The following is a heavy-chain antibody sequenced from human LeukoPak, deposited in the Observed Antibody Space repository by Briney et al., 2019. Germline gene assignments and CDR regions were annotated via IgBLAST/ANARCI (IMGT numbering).Heavy chain of an antibody. J-gene: IGHJ4*02. D-gene: IGHD4/OR15-4a*01. V-gene: IGHV3-11*01. CDR1: GFNFRDYY. Sequence: PGGSLRLSCVASGFNFRDYYFSWIRQPPGQGLEWLAFISASGGFIHYEDSVKGRFTISRDDATNSVFLQMNSLKTEDTALYYCARHMVITPFHSWGQGTQVTVSS. CDR2: ISASGGFI. CDR3: ARHMVITPFHS.